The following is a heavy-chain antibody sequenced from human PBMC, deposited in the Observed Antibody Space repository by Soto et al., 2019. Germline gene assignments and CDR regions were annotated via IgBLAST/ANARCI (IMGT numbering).Heavy chain of an antibody. J-gene: IGHJ6*02. V-gene: IGHV1-69*13. CDR2: IIPIFGTA. Sequence: ASVKVSCKASGGTFSSYAISWVRQAPGQGLEWMGGIIPIFGTANYAQKFQGRVTITADESTSTAYMELSSLRSEDTAVYYCARGMNGTTILYYYYGLDVWGQGTTVTVSS. CDR1: GGTFSSYA. D-gene: IGHD1-7*01. CDR3: ARGMNGTTILYYYYGLDV.